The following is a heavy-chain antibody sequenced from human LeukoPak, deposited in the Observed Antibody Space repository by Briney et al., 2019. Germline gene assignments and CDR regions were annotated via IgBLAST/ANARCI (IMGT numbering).Heavy chain of an antibody. Sequence: KPGGSLRLSCAASGFTFTDYFMGWIRQAPGKGLEWVSHISRLGDTIDYADSVKGRFTISRDNSKNTLYLQMNSLRAEDTAVYYCARPPWGSGGSCYFDYWGQGTLVTVSS. J-gene: IGHJ4*02. V-gene: IGHV3-11*04. CDR2: ISRLGDTI. CDR1: GFTFTDYF. CDR3: ARPPWGSGGSCYFDY. D-gene: IGHD2-15*01.